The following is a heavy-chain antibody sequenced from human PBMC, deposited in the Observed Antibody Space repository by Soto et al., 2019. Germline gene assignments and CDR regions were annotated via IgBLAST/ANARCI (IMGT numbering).Heavy chain of an antibody. V-gene: IGHV3-30-3*01. D-gene: IGHD4-4*01. Sequence: QVQLVESGGGVVQPGRSLRLSCAASGFTFSVYALHWVRQAPGKGLEWLATISYDGTNYGASVKGRITISRDNSKNTLLLEMNSLRSEDTGVYYCVREGLQDDALDFWGQGTVVTVSS. CDR3: VREGLQDDALDF. CDR2: ISYDGTN. CDR1: GFTFSVYA. J-gene: IGHJ3*01.